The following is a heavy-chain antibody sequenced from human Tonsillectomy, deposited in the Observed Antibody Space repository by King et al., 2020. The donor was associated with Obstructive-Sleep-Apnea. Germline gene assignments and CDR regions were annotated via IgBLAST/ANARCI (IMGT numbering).Heavy chain of an antibody. D-gene: IGHD3-3*01. V-gene: IGHV1-69*01. CDR2: IMPMFGTT. J-gene: IGHJ2*01. Sequence: VQLVESGAEVKKPGSSVKVSCKASGDSFSSNGFCWVRQAPGQGLEWMGGIMPMFGTTTYAQKFQDRVNISADESASTVYMELTSLRSDDTAVYYCARDGYYSNFWYFDLWGRGTLVTVSP. CDR3: ARDGYYSNFWYFDL. CDR1: GDSFSSNG.